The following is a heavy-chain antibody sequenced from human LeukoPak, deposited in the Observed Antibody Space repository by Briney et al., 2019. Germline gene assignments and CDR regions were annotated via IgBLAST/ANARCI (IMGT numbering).Heavy chain of an antibody. CDR3: ATRSAFGGVIVQDY. V-gene: IGHV3-53*01. Sequence: PGGSLRLSCAASGFTVSSNYVSWVRQAPGKGLEWVSVFYSGGNTYYADSVKGRFTISRDNSKNTLSLQMNSLRAEDTAVYYCATRSAFGGVIVQDYWGQGTLVTVSS. CDR1: GFTVSSNY. CDR2: FYSGGNT. J-gene: IGHJ4*02. D-gene: IGHD3-16*02.